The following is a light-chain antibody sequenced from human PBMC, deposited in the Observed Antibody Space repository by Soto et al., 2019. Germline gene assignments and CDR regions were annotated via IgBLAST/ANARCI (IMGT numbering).Light chain of an antibody. Sequence: DVRMNKSPSALSASIGDRVTITCQASQDIRNDLGWYQQKPGKAPKRLIYAASSLQSGVPSRFSGSGSGTEFTLTICSLQPEDFTTYYCHQVYTYPRTFGQGTKVDIK. J-gene: IGKJ1*01. CDR1: QDIRND. CDR3: HQVYTYPRT. CDR2: AAS. V-gene: IGKV1-17*01.